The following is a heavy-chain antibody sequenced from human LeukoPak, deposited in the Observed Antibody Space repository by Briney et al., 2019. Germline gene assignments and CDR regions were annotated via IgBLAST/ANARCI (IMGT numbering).Heavy chain of an antibody. J-gene: IGHJ4*02. CDR1: VYTFTSYG. D-gene: IGHD3-3*01. Sequence: ASVKVSCKASVYTFTSYGISWVRQAPGQGLEWMGWISAYNGNTNYAQKLQGRVTMTTDTSTSTAYMELRSLRSDDTAVYYCARDRYDFWSGYNFDYWGQGTLVTVSS. CDR2: ISAYNGNT. V-gene: IGHV1-18*01. CDR3: ARDRYDFWSGYNFDY.